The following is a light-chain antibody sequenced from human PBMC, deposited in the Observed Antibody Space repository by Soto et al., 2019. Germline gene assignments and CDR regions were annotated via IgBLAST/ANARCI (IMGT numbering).Light chain of an antibody. V-gene: IGKV1-5*01. CDR1: QSISSW. Sequence: DIQMTQSPSTLSASVGARVLITCRARQSISSWLAWYQQKPGKAPKLLIYDASSLESGVPSRFSGSGSGTEFTLTISSLQPDDFATYYCQQYNSYWTFGQGTKVDIK. CDR2: DAS. J-gene: IGKJ1*01. CDR3: QQYNSYWT.